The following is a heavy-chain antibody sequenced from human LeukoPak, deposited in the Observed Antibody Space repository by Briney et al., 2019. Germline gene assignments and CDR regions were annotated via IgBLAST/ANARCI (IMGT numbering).Heavy chain of an antibody. D-gene: IGHD4-17*01. CDR2: ISGSGGST. CDR1: GFTFSSYA. V-gene: IGHV3-23*01. CDR3: AKDLRGLYGDYVGYFQH. Sequence: GGSLRLSCAASGFTFSSYAMSWVRQAPGKGLEWVTAISGSGGSTYYADSVKGRFTISRDNSKNTLYLQMNSLRAEDTAVYYCAKDLRGLYGDYVGYFQHWGQGTLVTVSS. J-gene: IGHJ1*01.